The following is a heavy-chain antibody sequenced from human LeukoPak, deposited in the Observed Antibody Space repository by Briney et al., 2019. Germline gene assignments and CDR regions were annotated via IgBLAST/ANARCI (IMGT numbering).Heavy chain of an antibody. D-gene: IGHD6-19*01. CDR1: GFTFSSYG. J-gene: IGHJ4*02. Sequence: GGSLRLFCAASGFTFSSYGMHWVRQAPGKGLEWVAVISYDGSNKYYADSVKGRFTISRDNSKNTLYLQMNSLRAEDTAVYYCAKQAIAVAAIDYWGQGTLVTVSS. V-gene: IGHV3-30*18. CDR3: AKQAIAVAAIDY. CDR2: ISYDGSNK.